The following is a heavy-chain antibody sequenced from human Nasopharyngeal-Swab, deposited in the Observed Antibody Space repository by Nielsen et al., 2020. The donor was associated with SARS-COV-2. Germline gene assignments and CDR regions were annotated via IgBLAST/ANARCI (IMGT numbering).Heavy chain of an antibody. Sequence: WIRQPPGKGLEWIGYSYYSGSTNYNPSLKSRVTISVDTSKNQFSLKLSSVTAADTAVYYCAREKTHYDSSGYYYLWFDPWGQGTLVTVSS. CDR3: AREKTHYDSSGYYYLWFDP. J-gene: IGHJ5*02. CDR2: SYYSGST. V-gene: IGHV4-59*01. D-gene: IGHD3-22*01.